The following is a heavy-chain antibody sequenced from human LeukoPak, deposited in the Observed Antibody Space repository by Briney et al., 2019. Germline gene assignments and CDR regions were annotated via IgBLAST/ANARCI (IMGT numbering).Heavy chain of an antibody. J-gene: IGHJ4*02. Sequence: LETLSLTCTVSGFSMSTSFYYWAWIRQPPGKGLEWIGSISYTGITNDNPSLTSRVTISLDTSKSQFFLKVSSVTAADTAVYYCARDHSGYHPYFDYWGQGTLVTVSS. CDR3: ARDHSGYHPYFDY. CDR1: GFSMSTSFYY. V-gene: IGHV4-39*07. CDR2: ISYTGIT. D-gene: IGHD5-12*01.